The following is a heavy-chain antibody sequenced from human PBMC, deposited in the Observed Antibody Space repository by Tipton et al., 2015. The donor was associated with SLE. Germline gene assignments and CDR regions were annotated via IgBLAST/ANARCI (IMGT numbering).Heavy chain of an antibody. CDR2: IYASGST. Sequence: TLSLTCTVSDGSISDYYWTWIRQPAGEGLEWIGRIYASGSTNYNPSLRSRAAMSVDTSKNQFSLKLNSVTAADTAVYFCARIGDSNYGVWGQGTTVTVSS. CDR3: ARIGDSNYGV. V-gene: IGHV4-4*07. CDR1: DGSISDYY. J-gene: IGHJ6*02. D-gene: IGHD4-11*01.